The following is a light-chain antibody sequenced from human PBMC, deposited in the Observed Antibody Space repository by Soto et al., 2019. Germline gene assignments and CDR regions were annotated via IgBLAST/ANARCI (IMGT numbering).Light chain of an antibody. CDR1: SSDVGGYNY. CDR3: CSYAGSYTLGV. Sequence: QSVLTQPRSVSGSPGQSVTISCTGTSSDVGGYNYVSWYQQHPAKAPKLKVYDVSKRPSGVPDRFSGSKSGNTASLTISGLQAEDEADYYCCSYAGSYTLGVFGGGTKLTVL. CDR2: DVS. V-gene: IGLV2-11*01. J-gene: IGLJ2*01.